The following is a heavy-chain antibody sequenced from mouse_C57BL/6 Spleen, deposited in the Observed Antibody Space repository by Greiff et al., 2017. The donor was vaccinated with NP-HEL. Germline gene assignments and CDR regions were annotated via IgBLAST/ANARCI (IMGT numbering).Heavy chain of an antibody. Sequence: DVMLVESGGGLVQPGGSMKLSCAASGFTFSDAWMDWVRQSPEKGLEWVAEIRNKANNHATYYAESVKGRFTISRDDSKSIGYLQMNSLSTEDTGIYDCTRINDDGFHFDVWGTGTTVTVSS. D-gene: IGHD2-3*01. V-gene: IGHV6-6*01. CDR2: IRNKANNHAT. CDR1: GFTFSDAW. CDR3: TRINDDGFHFDV. J-gene: IGHJ1*03.